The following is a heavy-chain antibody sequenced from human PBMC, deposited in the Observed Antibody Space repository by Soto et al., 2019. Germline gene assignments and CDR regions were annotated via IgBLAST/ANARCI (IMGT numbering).Heavy chain of an antibody. J-gene: IGHJ3*02. CDR1: GGSISSGGYY. CDR2: IYYSGST. Sequence: QVQLQESGPGLVKPSQTLSLTCTVSGGSISSGGYYWSWIRQHPGKGLEWIGYIYYSGSTYYNPSLNRRVTISEDTSKNQVSLKLSAVTAADTAVYYCAREEVATIDAFDIWGQGTMVTVSS. V-gene: IGHV4-31*03. D-gene: IGHD5-12*01. CDR3: AREEVATIDAFDI.